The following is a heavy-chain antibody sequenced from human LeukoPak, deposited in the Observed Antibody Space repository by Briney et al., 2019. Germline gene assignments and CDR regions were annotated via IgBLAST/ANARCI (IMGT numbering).Heavy chain of an antibody. CDR3: ARDRGDYHAFDI. CDR1: GFTFDDYA. CDR2: IKQDGSEK. D-gene: IGHD4/OR15-4a*01. V-gene: IGHV3-7*01. Sequence: GGSLKLSCAASGFTFDDYAMHWVRQAPGKGLEWVTNIKQDGSEKYYVDSVKGRFTISRDNAKNSLYLQMNSLRAEDTAVYYCARDRGDYHAFDIWGQGTMVTVSS. J-gene: IGHJ3*02.